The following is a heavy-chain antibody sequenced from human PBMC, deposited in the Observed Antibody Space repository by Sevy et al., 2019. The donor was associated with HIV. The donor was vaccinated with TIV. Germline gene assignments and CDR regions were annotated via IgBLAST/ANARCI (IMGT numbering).Heavy chain of an antibody. D-gene: IGHD1-1*01. J-gene: IGHJ1*01. CDR2: ISFDATNK. V-gene: IGHV3-30-3*01. CDR1: GFTFNRYS. CDR3: ALERLSSDVAEYFQN. Sequence: GGSLRLSCAASGFTFNRYSMHWVRQAPGKGLEWVATISFDATNKHYPDSVKGRFTISRDNFQNSLFRQMDSLRPEETAVYYCALERLSSDVAEYFQNWGQGTLVTVFS.